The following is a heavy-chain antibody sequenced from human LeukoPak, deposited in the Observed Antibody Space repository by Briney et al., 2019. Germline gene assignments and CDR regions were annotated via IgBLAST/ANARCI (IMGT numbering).Heavy chain of an antibody. V-gene: IGHV3-23*01. CDR2: ISGSGGNT. J-gene: IGHJ4*02. CDR3: AKRVGPTGQRDPLFDY. CDR1: GFSFSSYA. Sequence: GGSLRLSCAASGFSFSSYAMSWVRQASGKGLEWVAHISGSGGNTYYVDSVKGRFTISRDNSKNTLNLQMNSLRAEDTAVYYCAKRVGPTGQRDPLFDYWGQGTLVIVSS. D-gene: IGHD1-26*01.